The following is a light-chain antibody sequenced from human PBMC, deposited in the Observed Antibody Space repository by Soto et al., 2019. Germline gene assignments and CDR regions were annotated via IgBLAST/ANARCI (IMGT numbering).Light chain of an antibody. CDR3: HQYGSSPFT. CDR1: QRFSANY. V-gene: IGKV3-20*01. CDR2: GAS. Sequence: EVVLTQSPATLSFSPGERAPLSCRANQRFSANYLAWYQQKPGQAPRLLIYGASSRATGIPDRFSGSGSGTDFTLTISRLEPEDFAVFYCHQYGSSPFTFGPGTKVDIK. J-gene: IGKJ3*01.